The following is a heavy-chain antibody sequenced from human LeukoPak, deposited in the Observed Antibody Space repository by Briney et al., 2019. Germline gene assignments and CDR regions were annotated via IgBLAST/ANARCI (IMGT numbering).Heavy chain of an antibody. CDR3: ARALVTMVLGVITFDY. Sequence: ASVKVSCKASGGTFSSYAISWVRQAPGQGLEWMGGIIPIFGTANYAQKFQGRVTITADESTSTAYMELSSLRSEDTAVYYCARALVTMVLGVITFDYWGQGTLVTVSS. CDR2: IIPIFGTA. D-gene: IGHD3-10*01. V-gene: IGHV1-69*01. J-gene: IGHJ4*02. CDR1: GGTFSSYA.